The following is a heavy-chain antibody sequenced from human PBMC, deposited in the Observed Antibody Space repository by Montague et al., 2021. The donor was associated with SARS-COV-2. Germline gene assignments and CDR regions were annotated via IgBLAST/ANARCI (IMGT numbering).Heavy chain of an antibody. CDR2: INWNGDST. V-gene: IGHV3-20*04. D-gene: IGHD6-6*01. CDR1: GFIFDNYD. J-gene: IGHJ4*02. CDR3: ARDRYSISPYFDY. Sequence: RLSCAASGFIFDNYDMSWVRRVPGKGLEWVSNINWNGDSTGYADSVKGRFTISRDNAKNSLSLQMNSLRAEDTALYYCARDRYSISPYFDYWGQGILVTVSS.